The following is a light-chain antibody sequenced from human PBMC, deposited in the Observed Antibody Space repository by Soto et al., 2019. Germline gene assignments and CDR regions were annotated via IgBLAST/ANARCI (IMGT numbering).Light chain of an antibody. CDR1: QSINNW. Sequence: DIQMTQSPSTLSASVGDRVTITCRASQSINNWLAWYQQKPGKAPKLLISDASSLDSGVPSRISGSGSGTEFTLTISSLQPDDFATYYCQQYSSYSITFVQGTKLEIK. CDR3: QQYSSYSIT. J-gene: IGKJ2*01. V-gene: IGKV1-5*01. CDR2: DAS.